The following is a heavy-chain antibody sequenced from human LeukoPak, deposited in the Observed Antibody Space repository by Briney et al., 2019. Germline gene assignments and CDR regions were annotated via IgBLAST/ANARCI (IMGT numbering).Heavy chain of an antibody. D-gene: IGHD4-17*01. CDR1: GFTFSSYG. CDR3: AEVGGYGDYVNYFDY. J-gene: IGHJ4*02. V-gene: IGHV3-30*18. CDR2: ISYDGSNK. Sequence: PGRSLRLSCAASGFTFSSYGMHWVRQAPGKGLEWVAVISYDGSNKYYADSVKGRFTISRDNSKNTLYLQMNSLRAEDTAVYYCAEVGGYGDYVNYFDYWGQGTLVTVSS.